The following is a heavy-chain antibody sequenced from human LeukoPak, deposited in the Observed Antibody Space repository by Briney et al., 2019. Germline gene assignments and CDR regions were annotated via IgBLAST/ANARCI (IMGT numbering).Heavy chain of an antibody. Sequence: GGSLRLSCAASGFTFSSYGMHWVRQAPGKGLEWVAFIRYDGSNRYYADSVKGRFTISRDNAKNSLYLQMNSLRAEDTALYYCAKGRASSSWYVDYWGQGTLVTVSS. V-gene: IGHV3-30*02. D-gene: IGHD6-13*01. CDR1: GFTFSSYG. J-gene: IGHJ4*02. CDR2: IRYDGSNR. CDR3: AKGRASSSWYVDY.